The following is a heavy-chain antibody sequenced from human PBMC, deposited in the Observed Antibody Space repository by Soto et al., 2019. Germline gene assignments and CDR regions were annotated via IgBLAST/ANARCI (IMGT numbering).Heavy chain of an antibody. CDR1: GGSFSGYY. CDR2: SNHSGST. D-gene: IGHD2-2*01. V-gene: IGHV4-34*01. CDR3: ARAGKIVVVPAPNNWFDP. J-gene: IGHJ5*02. Sequence: QVQLQQWGAGLLKPSETLSLTCAVYGGSFSGYYWSWIRQPPGKGLEWIGESNHSGSTNYNPSLKSRVTISVDTSKNQFSLKLRSVTAADTAVYYCARAGKIVVVPAPNNWFDPWGQGTLVTVSS.